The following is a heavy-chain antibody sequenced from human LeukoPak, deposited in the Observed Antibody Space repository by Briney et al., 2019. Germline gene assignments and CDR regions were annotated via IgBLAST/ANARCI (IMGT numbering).Heavy chain of an antibody. J-gene: IGHJ4*02. CDR1: RFTISNYA. CDR2: ITGGGSGI. Sequence: PGGSLRLSCAASRFTISNYAMSWVCQARGKGLEWVSAITGGGSGIYYADSMKSRFTISRDNSKNTLYLQIDSLRAEDTAVYYCAKWGDYDILTGYYVSDYWGQGTPVTVSS. V-gene: IGHV3-23*01. D-gene: IGHD3-9*01. CDR3: AKWGDYDILTGYYVSDY.